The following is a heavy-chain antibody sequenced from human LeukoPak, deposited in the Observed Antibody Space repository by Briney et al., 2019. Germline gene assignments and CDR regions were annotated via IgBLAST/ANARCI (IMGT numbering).Heavy chain of an antibody. CDR3: ASVEYSSSLDYFDY. CDR2: IYYSGST. D-gene: IGHD6-6*01. CDR1: GGSISSYY. V-gene: IGHV4-59*01. J-gene: IGHJ4*02. Sequence: PSETLSLTCTVSGGSISSYYWSWIRQPPGKGLEWIGYIYYSGSTNYNPSLKSRVTISVDTSKNQFSLKLSSVTAADTAVYYCASVEYSSSLDYFDYWGQGTLVTVSS.